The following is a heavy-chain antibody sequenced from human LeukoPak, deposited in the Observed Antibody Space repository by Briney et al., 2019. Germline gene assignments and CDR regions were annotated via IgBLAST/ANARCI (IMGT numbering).Heavy chain of an antibody. CDR1: GYTFTSYY. J-gene: IGHJ4*02. CDR3: AREDTAMLSFDY. D-gene: IGHD5-18*01. V-gene: IGHV1-46*01. CDR2: INPSGGGT. Sequence: ASVKVSCKASGYTFTSYYMHWVRQAPGQGPEWMGIINPSGGGTSYAQKFQGRVTITRDTSASTAYMELSSLRSEDTAVYYCAREDTAMLSFDYWGQGTLVTVSS.